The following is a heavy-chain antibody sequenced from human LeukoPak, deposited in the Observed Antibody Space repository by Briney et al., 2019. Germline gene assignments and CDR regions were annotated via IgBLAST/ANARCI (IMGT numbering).Heavy chain of an antibody. CDR2: IYYSGST. V-gene: IGHV4-59*12. J-gene: IGHJ6*02. D-gene: IGHD6-19*01. CDR1: GGSISSYY. CDR3: ARGSSGWYPSYYYGMDV. Sequence: PSETLSLTCTVSGGSISSYYWSWIRQPPGKGLEWIGYIYYSGSTNYNPSLKSRVTISVDTSKNQFSLKLSSVTAADTAVCYCARGSSGWYPSYYYGMDVWGQGTTVTVSS.